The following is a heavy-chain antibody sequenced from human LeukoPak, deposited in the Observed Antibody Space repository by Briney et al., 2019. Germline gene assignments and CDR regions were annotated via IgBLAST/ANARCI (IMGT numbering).Heavy chain of an antibody. Sequence: GGSLRLSCAASGFTFSNYSMNWVRQAPGKGLEWVSGISWNSGSIGYADSVKGRFTISRDNAKNSLYLQMNSLRAEDTALYYCAREIVQDYSDYRSYFDYWGQGALVTVSS. CDR1: GFTFSNYS. V-gene: IGHV3-9*01. J-gene: IGHJ4*02. D-gene: IGHD4-11*01. CDR3: AREIVQDYSDYRSYFDY. CDR2: ISWNSGSI.